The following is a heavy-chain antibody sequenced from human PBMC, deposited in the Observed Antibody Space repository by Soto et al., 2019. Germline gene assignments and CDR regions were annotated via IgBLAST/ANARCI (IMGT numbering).Heavy chain of an antibody. CDR2: ISPYSGYT. Sequence: ASVKVSFKGFRYSFMKYGINWVRQAPGQGLEWVGWISPYSGYTHSAQKFHGRLTLTTDTAASTAYMELRILRSADTALYYCAREASVLIPAAQPSRFDSWGQGTLVTVSS. J-gene: IGHJ4*02. D-gene: IGHD2-2*01. CDR1: RYSFMKYG. CDR3: AREASVLIPAAQPSRFDS. V-gene: IGHV1-18*01.